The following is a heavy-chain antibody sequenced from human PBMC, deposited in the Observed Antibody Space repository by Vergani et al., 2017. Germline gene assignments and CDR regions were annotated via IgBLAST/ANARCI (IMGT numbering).Heavy chain of an antibody. CDR1: GYTFTGYY. CDR3: ARERDYQDSFIGGMDV. V-gene: IGHV1-2*02. J-gene: IGHJ6*02. D-gene: IGHD3-22*01. CDR2: INPNSGGT. Sequence: QVQLVQSGAEVKKPGASVKVSCKASGYTFTGYYMHWVRQAPGQGLEWMGWINPNSGGTNYAQKFQGRVTMTRDTSISTAYMELSRLRSDDTAVYYCARERDYQDSFIGGMDVWGQGTTVTVSS.